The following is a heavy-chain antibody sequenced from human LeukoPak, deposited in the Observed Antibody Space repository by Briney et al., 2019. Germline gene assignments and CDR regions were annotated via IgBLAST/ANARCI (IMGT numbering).Heavy chain of an antibody. CDR3: ARQFGGSYGY. Sequence: GGSLRLSCAASGFTFSSYIMNWVRQAPGKGLEWVSYISSSSSTIYYADSVKGRFTISRDNAKNSLYLEMNSLGAEDTAVYYCARQFGGSYGYWGQGTLVTVSS. V-gene: IGHV3-48*01. D-gene: IGHD1-26*01. CDR2: ISSSSSTI. CDR1: GFTFSSYI. J-gene: IGHJ4*02.